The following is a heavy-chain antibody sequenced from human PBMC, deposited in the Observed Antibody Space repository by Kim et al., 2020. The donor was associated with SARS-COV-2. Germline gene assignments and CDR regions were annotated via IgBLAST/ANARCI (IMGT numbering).Heavy chain of an antibody. J-gene: IGHJ6*02. Sequence: GGSLRLSCVVSGFSFGNYAMSWVRQAPGKGLEWVSGISSSGGHTYYADSVKGRFTISRDNSKSTLYLQMNSLRAEDTAVFYCARWYLYCGGGDCYWAYYGMDVWGQGTTVTVSS. V-gene: IGHV3-23*01. D-gene: IGHD2-21*01. CDR2: ISSSGGHT. CDR3: ARWYLYCGGGDCYWAYYGMDV. CDR1: GFSFGNYA.